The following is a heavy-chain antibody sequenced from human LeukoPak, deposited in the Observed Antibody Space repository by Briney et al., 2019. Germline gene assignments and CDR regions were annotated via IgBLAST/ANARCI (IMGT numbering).Heavy chain of an antibody. CDR2: INPNSGGT. CDR3: ARERGAAAGTSPRDWFDP. Sequence: ASVKVSCKASGYTFTGYYMHWVRQAPGQGLEWMGWINPNSGGTNYAQKVQGRVTMTRDTSISTAYMELSRLRSDDTAVYYCARERGAAAGTSPRDWFDPWGQGTLVTVSS. D-gene: IGHD6-13*01. V-gene: IGHV1-2*02. J-gene: IGHJ5*02. CDR1: GYTFTGYY.